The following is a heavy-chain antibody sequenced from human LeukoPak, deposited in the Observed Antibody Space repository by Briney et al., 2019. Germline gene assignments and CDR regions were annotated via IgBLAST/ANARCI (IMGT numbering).Heavy chain of an antibody. J-gene: IGHJ5*02. Sequence: VASVKVSCKASGYTFTSYGISWVRQAPGQGLEWMGWISAYNGNTNYAQKLQGRVTMTTDTSTSTAYMELRSLRSDDTAVYYCARDPYYYDSSGTYNWFDPWGQGTLVTVSS. CDR3: ARDPYYYDSSGTYNWFDP. V-gene: IGHV1-18*01. D-gene: IGHD3-22*01. CDR2: ISAYNGNT. CDR1: GYTFTSYG.